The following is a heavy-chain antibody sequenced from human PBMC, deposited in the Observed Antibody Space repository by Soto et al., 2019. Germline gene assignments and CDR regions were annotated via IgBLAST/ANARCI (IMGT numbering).Heavy chain of an antibody. CDR1: GYTFTSYY. V-gene: IGHV1-46*01. D-gene: IGHD3-22*01. CDR3: ARAYYYDSSGYLLDY. CDR2: INPSGGST. J-gene: IGHJ4*02. Sequence: ASVKVSCKASGYTFTSYYMHLVRQAPGQGLEWMGIINPSGGSTSYAQKFQGRVTITADKSTSTAYMELSSLRSEDTAVYYCARAYYYDSSGYLLDYWGQGTLVTVSS.